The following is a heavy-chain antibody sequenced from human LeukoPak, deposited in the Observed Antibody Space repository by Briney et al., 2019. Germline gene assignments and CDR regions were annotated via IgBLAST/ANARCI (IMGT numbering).Heavy chain of an antibody. D-gene: IGHD5-18*01. J-gene: IGHJ4*02. V-gene: IGHV1-8*01. CDR1: GYTFTSYD. CDR2: MNPNSGNT. CDR3: ARGEDTAMGTDY. Sequence: ASVKVSRKASGYTFTSYDINWVRQATGQGLEWMGWMNPNSGNTGYAQKFQGRVTMTRNTSISTAYMELSSLRSEDTAVYYCARGEDTAMGTDYWGQGTLVTVSS.